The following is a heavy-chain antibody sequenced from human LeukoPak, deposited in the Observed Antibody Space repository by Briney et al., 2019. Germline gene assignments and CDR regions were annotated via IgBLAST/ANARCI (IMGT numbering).Heavy chain of an antibody. Sequence: SETLSLTCAVYGGSFSGYYWSWIRQPPGKGLEWIGEVNHSGSTNYNPSLKSRVTISVDTSKNQFSLKLSSVTAADTAVYYCARGMGYCSSTSCYIGNWGQGTLVTVSS. CDR1: GGSFSGYY. CDR2: VNHSGST. J-gene: IGHJ4*02. CDR3: ARGMGYCSSTSCYIGN. V-gene: IGHV4-34*01. D-gene: IGHD2-2*02.